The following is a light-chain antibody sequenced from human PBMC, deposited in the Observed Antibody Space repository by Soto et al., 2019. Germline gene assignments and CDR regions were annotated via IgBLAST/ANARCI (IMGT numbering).Light chain of an antibody. Sequence: EIVLTQSPGTLSLPPGERATLSCRASQSVSSSYLAWYQQKPGQAPRLLIYDASSRATGIPDRFSGSGSGTDFTLTISRLEPEDFAVYYCQRYSGSTKTFGQGTKVEV. CDR1: QSVSSSY. J-gene: IGKJ1*01. CDR3: QRYSGSTKT. V-gene: IGKV3-20*01. CDR2: DAS.